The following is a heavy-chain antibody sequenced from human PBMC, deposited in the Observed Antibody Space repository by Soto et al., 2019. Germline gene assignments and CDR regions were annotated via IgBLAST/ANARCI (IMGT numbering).Heavy chain of an antibody. Sequence: ASVKVSCKASGYTFTSYAMHWVRQAPGQRLEWMGWINAGNGNTKYSQKFQGRVTITRDTSASTAYMELSSLRSEDTAVYYCARDRALIGRGYSYGYGYWGQGTLVTVSS. D-gene: IGHD5-18*01. CDR2: INAGNGNT. V-gene: IGHV1-3*01. CDR1: GYTFTSYA. CDR3: ARDRALIGRGYSYGYGY. J-gene: IGHJ4*02.